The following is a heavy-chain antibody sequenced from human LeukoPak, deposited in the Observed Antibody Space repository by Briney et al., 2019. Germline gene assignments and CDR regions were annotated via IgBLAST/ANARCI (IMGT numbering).Heavy chain of an antibody. Sequence: SVKVSCKASGGTFISYAISWVRQAPGQGLEWMGRIIPIFGIANYAQKFQGRVTITADKSTSTAYMELSSLRSEDTAVYYCARERGPYGDRKRYGMDVWGQGTTVTVSS. CDR2: IIPIFGIA. CDR3: ARERGPYGDRKRYGMDV. V-gene: IGHV1-69*04. D-gene: IGHD4-17*01. CDR1: GGTFISYA. J-gene: IGHJ6*02.